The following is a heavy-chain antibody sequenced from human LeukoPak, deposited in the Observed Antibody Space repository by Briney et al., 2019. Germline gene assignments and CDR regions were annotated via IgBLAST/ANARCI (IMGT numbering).Heavy chain of an antibody. CDR3: AKAAHFIKNPLYSSGWYYFDY. CDR2: ISGSGGST. D-gene: IGHD6-19*01. Sequence: GGSLRLSCAASGFTFSSYAMSWVRQAPGKGLEWVSAISGSGGSTYYADSVKGRFTISRDNSKSTLYLQMNSLRAEDTAVYYCAKAAHFIKNPLYSSGWYYFDYWGQGTLVTVSS. CDR1: GFTFSSYA. J-gene: IGHJ4*02. V-gene: IGHV3-23*01.